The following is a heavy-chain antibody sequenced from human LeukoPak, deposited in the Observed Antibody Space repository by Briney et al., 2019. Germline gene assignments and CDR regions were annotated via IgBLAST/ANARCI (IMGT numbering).Heavy chain of an antibody. CDR3: ARPIFPYCGGDCPNAFDI. CDR1: GGSISSYY. Sequence: PSETLSLTCTVSGGSISSYYWSWIRQPPGKGLEWIGYIYYSGSTNYNPSLKSRVTISVDTSKNQFSLKLSSVTAADTAVYYCARPIFPYCGGDCPNAFDIWGQGIMVTVSS. J-gene: IGHJ3*02. V-gene: IGHV4-59*08. CDR2: IYYSGST. D-gene: IGHD2-21*02.